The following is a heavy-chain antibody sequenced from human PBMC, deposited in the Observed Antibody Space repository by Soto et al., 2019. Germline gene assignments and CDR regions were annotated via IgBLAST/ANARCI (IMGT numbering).Heavy chain of an antibody. J-gene: IGHJ4*02. Sequence: SLRLSCTTSVFTFGDYALSWVRQAPGKGLEWVGFIRRNAYGGTTDYAASVKGRFTISRDDSKSIAYLQMNSLRTEDTALYYCTRASSLDFEFWGQGTLVTVSS. CDR2: IRRNAYGGTT. V-gene: IGHV3-49*04. CDR1: VFTFGDYA. CDR3: TRASSLDFEF. D-gene: IGHD3-16*01.